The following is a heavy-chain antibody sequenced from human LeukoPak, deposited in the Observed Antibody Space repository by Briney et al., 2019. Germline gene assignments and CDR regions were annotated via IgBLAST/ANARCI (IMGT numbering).Heavy chain of an antibody. V-gene: IGHV3-23*01. D-gene: IGHD1-7*01. J-gene: IGHJ4*02. CDR1: GFTFSSFA. CDR3: VPLPAGNFPGFDY. CDR2: DDHSFGTT. Sequence: PGGSLRLSCTASGFTFSSFAMSWVRLAPGKGLEWVSTDDHSFGTTHYADSVKGRFTISRDDSKNTVSLQMNSLRVEDAALYYCVPLPAGNFPGFDYWGQGTRVTVSS.